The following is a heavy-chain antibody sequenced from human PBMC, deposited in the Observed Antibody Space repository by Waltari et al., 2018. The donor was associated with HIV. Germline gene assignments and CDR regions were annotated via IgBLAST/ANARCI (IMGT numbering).Heavy chain of an antibody. Sequence: QVQLQESGPRLLKPSETLSLTCSVSGGSMTNYYWAWIRQPPGKGLALIGYIDSWGSARYSPSLQRRRTMSVDVYRNQFSLELSSVTAADTAVYYCARYGSGHRHFGYWGQGTLV. V-gene: IGHV4-59*01. D-gene: IGHD3-10*01. CDR3: ARYGSGHRHFGY. CDR1: GGSMTNYY. CDR2: IDSWGSA. J-gene: IGHJ4*02.